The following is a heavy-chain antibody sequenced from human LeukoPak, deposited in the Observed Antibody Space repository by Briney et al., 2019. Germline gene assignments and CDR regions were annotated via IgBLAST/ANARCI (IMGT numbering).Heavy chain of an antibody. Sequence: SETLSLTCTVSGGSISSSSYYWNWIRQPPGKGLEWIGEINHSGSTNYNPSLKSRVTISVDTSKNQFSLKLSSVTAADTAVYYCARGVRGYGGNLWGQGTLVTVSS. J-gene: IGHJ5*02. CDR1: GGSISSSSYY. CDR2: INHSGST. CDR3: ARGVRGYGGNL. D-gene: IGHD4-23*01. V-gene: IGHV4-39*07.